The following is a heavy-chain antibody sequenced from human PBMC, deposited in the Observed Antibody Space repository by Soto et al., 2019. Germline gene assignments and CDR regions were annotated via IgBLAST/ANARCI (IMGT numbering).Heavy chain of an antibody. CDR1: GTSIATDDW. V-gene: IGHV4-4*02. J-gene: IGHJ4*02. CDR2: IIQSGVA. Sequence: SETLSLTCTVSGTSIATDDWWSWVRQAPGKGQEWIGYIIQSGVAEYNPSLKSRVTMSLDKSNNSFSMKLASVTAADTGVYYCARYDYGSGNDYNIDYWGQGILVTVS. D-gene: IGHD3-10*01. CDR3: ARYDYGSGNDYNIDY.